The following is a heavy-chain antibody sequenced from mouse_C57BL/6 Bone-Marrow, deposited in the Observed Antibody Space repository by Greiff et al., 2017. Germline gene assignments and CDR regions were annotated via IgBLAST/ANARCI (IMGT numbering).Heavy chain of an antibody. CDR3: ASAYYYGSSPAWFAY. Sequence: QVQLKESGPGLVQPSQSLSITCTVSGFSLTSYGVHWVRQSPGKGLEWLGVIWSGGSTDYNAACISRLSISKDNSKSQVFFKMNSLQSDDTAIYYCASAYYYGSSPAWFAYWGQGTLVTVSA. D-gene: IGHD1-1*01. J-gene: IGHJ3*01. CDR2: IWSGGST. CDR1: GFSLTSYG. V-gene: IGHV2-2*01.